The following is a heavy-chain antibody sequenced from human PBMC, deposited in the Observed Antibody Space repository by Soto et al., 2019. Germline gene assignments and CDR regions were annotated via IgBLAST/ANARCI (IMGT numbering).Heavy chain of an antibody. Sequence: QVQLVQSGAEVKKPGASVKVSCKASGYTFTSYDINWVRQATGQGLEWMGWMNPNSGNTGYAQKFQGRVTMTRNTSISTAYMERSSLRSEDTAVYYCARERPSQGGVYGMDVWGQGTTVTVSS. J-gene: IGHJ6*02. V-gene: IGHV1-8*01. CDR1: GYTFTSYD. CDR3: ARERPSQGGVYGMDV. CDR2: MNPNSGNT. D-gene: IGHD3-16*01.